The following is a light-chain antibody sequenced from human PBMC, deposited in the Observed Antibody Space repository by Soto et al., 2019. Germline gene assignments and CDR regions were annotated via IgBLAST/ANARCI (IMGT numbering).Light chain of an antibody. Sequence: QSALTQPPSTSGSPGQSITISCTGTDKDIGNYNSVSWYQHSPDRAPKLIISEVTKRPAGVPDRFSGSKSGNTASLTVSGLQPEDEGTYYCTSYGGRDNIVLFGGGTKLTVL. CDR1: DKDIGNYNS. CDR2: EVT. CDR3: TSYGGRDNIVL. J-gene: IGLJ2*01. V-gene: IGLV2-8*01.